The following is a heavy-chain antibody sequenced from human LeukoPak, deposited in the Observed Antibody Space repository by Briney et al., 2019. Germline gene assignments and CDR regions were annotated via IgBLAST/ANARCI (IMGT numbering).Heavy chain of an antibody. V-gene: IGHV3-23*01. J-gene: IGHJ4*02. CDR1: GFTFGIYG. D-gene: IGHD6-19*01. Sequence: GGSLRLSCVASGFTFGIYGMSWVRQAPGKGLEWVSSISASGDSTYHADSVKGRFTISRDSSKNTLYLQMNSLRAEDTAVYYCARGHSSGWYYFDYWGQGTLVTVSS. CDR3: ARGHSSGWYYFDY. CDR2: ISASGDST.